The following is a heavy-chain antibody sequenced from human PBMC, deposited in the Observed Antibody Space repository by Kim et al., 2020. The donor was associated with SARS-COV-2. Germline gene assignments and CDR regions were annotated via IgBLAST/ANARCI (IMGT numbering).Heavy chain of an antibody. CDR2: IWYDGSNK. D-gene: IGHD3-3*01. CDR3: ARISLAGYYYYYGMDV. J-gene: IGHJ6*02. Sequence: GGSLRLSCAASGFTFSSYGMHWVRQAPGKGLEWVAFIWYDGSNKYYADSVKGRFTISRDNSKNTLYLQMNSLRAEDTAVYYCARISLAGYYYYYGMDVWGQGTTVTVSS. CDR1: GFTFSSYG. V-gene: IGHV3-33*01.